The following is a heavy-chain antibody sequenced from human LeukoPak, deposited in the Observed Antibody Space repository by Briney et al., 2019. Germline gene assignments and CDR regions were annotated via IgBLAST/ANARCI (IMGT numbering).Heavy chain of an antibody. CDR2: INSDGSST. D-gene: IGHD7-27*01. J-gene: IGHJ6*03. CDR1: RFTCSNSW. CDR3: ARDPWDYYYMDV. Sequence: GGSLRLSCAASRFTCSNSWMHWVRQAPGKGLVWVSRINSDGSSTTYADFVKGRFTISRDNAKNTLYLQMNSLRAEDTAVYYCARDPWDYYYMDVWGKGTTVTVSS. V-gene: IGHV3-74*01.